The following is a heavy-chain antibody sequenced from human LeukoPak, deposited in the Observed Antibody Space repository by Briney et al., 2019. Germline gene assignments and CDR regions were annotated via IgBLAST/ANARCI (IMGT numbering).Heavy chain of an antibody. V-gene: IGHV3-13*01. D-gene: IGHD5-18*01. CDR2: IGTAGDT. CDR3: AREADTATGY. Sequence: PGGSLRLSCAASGFIFSSHDMHWVRQPPGKGLEWVSAIGTAGDTYYPGSVRGRFTISREDAKNSLYLQINSLRAEDTAVYYCAREADTATGYWGQGTLVTVSS. CDR1: GFIFSSHD. J-gene: IGHJ4*02.